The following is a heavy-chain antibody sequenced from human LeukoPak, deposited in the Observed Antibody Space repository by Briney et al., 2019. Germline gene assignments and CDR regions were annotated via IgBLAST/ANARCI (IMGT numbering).Heavy chain of an antibody. Sequence: GGSLRLSCAASGFTFSSNGMHWVRQAPGKGLEWVAVVWFDGSNKYYADSGKGRFTISRDNSKNTLYLQMNSLRAEDTAVYYCAREYGSVLGDYWGQGTLVTVSS. CDR2: VWFDGSNK. J-gene: IGHJ4*02. CDR1: GFTFSSNG. V-gene: IGHV3-33*01. CDR3: AREYGSVLGDY. D-gene: IGHD3-10*01.